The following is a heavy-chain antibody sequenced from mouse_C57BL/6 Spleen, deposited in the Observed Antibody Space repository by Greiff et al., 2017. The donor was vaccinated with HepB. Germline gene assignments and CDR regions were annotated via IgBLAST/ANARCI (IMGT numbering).Heavy chain of an antibody. J-gene: IGHJ2*01. Sequence: VQLQQSGAELVRPGASVKLSCKASGYTFTDYYINWVKQRPGQGLEWIARIYPGSGTTYYNEKFKGKATLTAEKSSSTAYMQLSSLTSEDSAVYICARGERRYLDYWGQGTTLTVSS. CDR3: ARGERRYLDY. CDR1: GYTFTDYY. CDR2: IYPGSGTT. V-gene: IGHV1-76*01.